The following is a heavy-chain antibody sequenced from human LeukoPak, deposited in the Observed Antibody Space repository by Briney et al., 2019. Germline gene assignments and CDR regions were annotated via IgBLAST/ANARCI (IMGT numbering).Heavy chain of an antibody. J-gene: IGHJ4*02. CDR2: IGTVGDT. V-gene: IGHV3-13*01. CDR1: GFTFSSYD. D-gene: IGHD2-8*02. CDR3: ARGLPGYWFDY. Sequence: PGGSLRLSCAASGFTFSSYDMHWVRQPTGKGLEWVSGIGTVGDTYYPGSVKGRFTIPRENAKNSLYLQMNSLRAGDTAVYFCARGLPGYWFDYWGQGTLVTVSS.